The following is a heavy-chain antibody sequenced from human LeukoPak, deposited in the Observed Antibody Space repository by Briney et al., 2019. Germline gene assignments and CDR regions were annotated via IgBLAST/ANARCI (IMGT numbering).Heavy chain of an antibody. J-gene: IGHJ3*01. CDR3: ARVGYNWNLWLDF. D-gene: IGHD1-7*01. CDR1: GYSMSSGHY. V-gene: IGHV4-38-2*02. CDR2: IFHSGNS. Sequence: SETLSLTCTVSGYSMSSGHYWGWIRQPPGKGLQWIGSIFHSGNSYYNPSLKSRVTISVDTSRNQFSLKVNSATVADTAVYYCARVGYNWNLWLDFWGQGTTVTVSS.